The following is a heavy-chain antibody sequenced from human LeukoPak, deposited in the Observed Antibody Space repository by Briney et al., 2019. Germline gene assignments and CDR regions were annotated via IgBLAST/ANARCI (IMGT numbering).Heavy chain of an antibody. CDR3: TRQCTNGVCYTGDY. J-gene: IGHJ4*02. Sequence: GGSLRLSCAASGFTFSGSAMHWVRQASGKGLEWVGRIRSKANSYATAYAASVKGRFTISRDDSKNTAYLKMNSLKTEDTAVYYCTRQCTNGVCYTGDYWGQGTLVTVSS. D-gene: IGHD2-8*01. V-gene: IGHV3-73*01. CDR2: IRSKANSYAT. CDR1: GFTFSGSA.